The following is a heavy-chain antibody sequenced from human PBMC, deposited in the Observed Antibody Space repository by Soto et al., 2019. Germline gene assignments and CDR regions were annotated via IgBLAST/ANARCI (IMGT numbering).Heavy chain of an antibody. CDR2: IYYSGDT. Sequence: QLQLQESGPGLVKPSETLSLTCTVSGGSIRSSNYYWAWVRQPPGKGLEWIATIYYSGDTYVHPTLRNRRTGSVDTSKNQFSLKLSSLTAADTALYYCASLQVPGNFDYWGQGTLVTVSS. CDR3: ASLQVPGNFDY. CDR1: GGSIRSSNYY. J-gene: IGHJ4*02. V-gene: IGHV4-39*01. D-gene: IGHD2-2*01.